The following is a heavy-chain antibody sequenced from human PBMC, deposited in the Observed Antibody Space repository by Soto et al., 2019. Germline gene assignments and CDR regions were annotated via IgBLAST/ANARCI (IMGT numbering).Heavy chain of an antibody. CDR2: ISYDGSNK. Sequence: PGGSLRLSCAASGFTFSSYAMHWVRQAPGKGLEWVAVISYDGSNKYYADSVKGRFTISRDNSKNTLYLQMNSLGAEDTAVYYCASGDAYCGGDCYSSGSVFDYWGQGTLVTVSS. V-gene: IGHV3-30-3*01. CDR1: GFTFSSYA. CDR3: ASGDAYCGGDCYSSGSVFDY. D-gene: IGHD2-21*02. J-gene: IGHJ4*02.